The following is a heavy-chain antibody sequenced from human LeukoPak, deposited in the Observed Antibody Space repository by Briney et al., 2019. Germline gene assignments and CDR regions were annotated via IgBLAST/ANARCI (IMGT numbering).Heavy chain of an antibody. CDR1: GFTFSSYA. J-gene: IGHJ6*03. CDR2: INSNGGST. CDR3: ARDGSGWYMYYYYMDV. Sequence: GGSLRLSCAASGFTFSSYAMHWVRQAPGKGLEYVSAINSNGGSTYYADSVKGRFTISRDNSKNTLYLQMGSLRAEDMAVYYCARDGSGWYMYYYYMDVWGKGTTVTVSS. V-gene: IGHV3-64*02. D-gene: IGHD6-19*01.